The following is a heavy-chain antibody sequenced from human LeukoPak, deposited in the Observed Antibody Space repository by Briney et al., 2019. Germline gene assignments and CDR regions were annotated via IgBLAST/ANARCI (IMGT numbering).Heavy chain of an antibody. CDR2: MHTSGSS. V-gene: IGHV4-4*07. D-gene: IGHD6-13*01. CDR1: GYSISSGYY. J-gene: IGHJ4*02. Sequence: SETLSLTCTVSGYSISSGYYWTWIRQPAGKGLEWLGRMHTSGSSSYNPSLKSRVTMSVDTSKNQFSLRLSSVTAADTAVYYCAREGSSWYTNYWGQGTLVTVSS. CDR3: AREGSSWYTNY.